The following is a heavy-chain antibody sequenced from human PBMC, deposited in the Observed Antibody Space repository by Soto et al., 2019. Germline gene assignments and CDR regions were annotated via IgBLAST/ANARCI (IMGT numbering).Heavy chain of an antibody. D-gene: IGHD1-26*01. CDR1: GYTFTSYG. CDR2: ISAYNGST. CDR3: ARERGSGSYAAFDI. Sequence: ASVKVSCKASGYTFTSYGISWVRQAPGQGLEWMGLISAYNGSTNYAQKLQGRVTMTTDTSTGTVHMELSSLRSEDKDVYYCARERGSGSYAAFDIWGQGTKVTVSS. V-gene: IGHV1-18*04. J-gene: IGHJ3*02.